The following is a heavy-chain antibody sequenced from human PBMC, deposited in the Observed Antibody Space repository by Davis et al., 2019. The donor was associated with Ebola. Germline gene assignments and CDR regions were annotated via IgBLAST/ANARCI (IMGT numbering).Heavy chain of an antibody. CDR2: ISWNSDSI. Sequence: SLKISCAGSGFTFGDSAMHWVRQAPGKGLEWVSGISWNSDSIVYADSVKGRFTISRDNARNSLYLQMNSLRGEDTAFYYCAKGRTIPLALDLWGQGTLVTVSP. D-gene: IGHD2-2*02. V-gene: IGHV3-9*01. CDR3: AKGRTIPLALDL. CDR1: GFTFGDSA. J-gene: IGHJ5*02.